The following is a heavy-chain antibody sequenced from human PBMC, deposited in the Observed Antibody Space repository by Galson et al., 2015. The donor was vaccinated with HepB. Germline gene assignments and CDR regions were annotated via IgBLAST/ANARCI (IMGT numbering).Heavy chain of an antibody. J-gene: IGHJ4*02. CDR3: ARHAPILTGYYGGFDY. CDR1: GYTFTSYA. Sequence: SVKVSCKASGYTFTSYAINWVRQAPGQGLEWMGWINTNTGNPAYDQGFAGRFVFPLDTSVSTTYLQISSLKAEDTAVYYCARHAPILTGYYGGFDYWGQGTLVTVSS. V-gene: IGHV7-4-1*02. D-gene: IGHD3-9*01. CDR2: INTNTGNP.